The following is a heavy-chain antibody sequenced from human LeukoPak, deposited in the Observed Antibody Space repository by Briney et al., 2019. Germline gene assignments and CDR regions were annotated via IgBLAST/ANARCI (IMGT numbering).Heavy chain of an antibody. CDR2: INHSGST. J-gene: IGHJ4*02. Sequence: SETLSLTCTVSGGSISSYYWSWIRQPPGKGLEWIGEINHSGSTNYNPSLKSRVTISVDTSKNQFSLKLSSVTAADTAVYYCARGWAAMLGYWGQGTLVTVSS. CDR3: ARGWAAMLGY. CDR1: GGSISSYY. D-gene: IGHD5-18*01. V-gene: IGHV4-34*01.